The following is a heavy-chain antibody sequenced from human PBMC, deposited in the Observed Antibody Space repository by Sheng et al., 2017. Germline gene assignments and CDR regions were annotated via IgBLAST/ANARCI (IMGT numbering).Heavy chain of an antibody. J-gene: IGHJ6*03. CDR1: GGTFSSYA. CDR3: ARDRGTAKGRSYYMAV. D-gene: IGHD5-18*01. CDR2: IIPILGIA. V-gene: IGHV1-69*10. Sequence: QVQLVQSGAEVKKPGSSVKVSCKASGGTFSSYAISWVRQAPGQGLEWMGGIIPILGIANYAQKFQGRVTITADKSTSTAYMELSSLRSEDTAVYYCARDRGTAKGRSYYMAVWGQGTTVTVSS.